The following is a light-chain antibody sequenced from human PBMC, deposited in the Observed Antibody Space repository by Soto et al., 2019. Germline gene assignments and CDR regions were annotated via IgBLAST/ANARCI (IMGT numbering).Light chain of an antibody. V-gene: IGKV3D-20*02. CDR2: DAS. Sequence: EIVLTQSPGTLSLSPGERATLSCRASQSVSNNYLAWYQQKPGQAPRLLIYDASNRATGIPGRFSGSGSGTDFTLTISSLEPEDFAVYYCQQRADWWTFGQGTKVDIK. CDR3: QQRADWWT. CDR1: QSVSNNY. J-gene: IGKJ1*01.